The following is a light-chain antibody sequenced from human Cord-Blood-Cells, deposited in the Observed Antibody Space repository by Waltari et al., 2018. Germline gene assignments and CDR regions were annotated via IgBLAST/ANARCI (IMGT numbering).Light chain of an antibody. V-gene: IGKV4-1*01. CDR3: QQYYSTPLT. CDR2: WAS. J-gene: IGKJ4*01. CDR1: QSVLYSSNNKNY. Sequence: DIVMTQSPDSQAVSLGERAPLNCKSSQSVLYSSNNKNYLAWYQQKPGQPPKLLIYWASTRESGVPDRFSGSGSGTDFTLTISSLQAEDVAVYYCQQYYSTPLTFGGGTKVEIK.